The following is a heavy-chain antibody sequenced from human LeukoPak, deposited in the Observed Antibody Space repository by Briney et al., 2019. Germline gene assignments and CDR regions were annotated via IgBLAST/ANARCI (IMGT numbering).Heavy chain of an antibody. CDR3: ARHRGYSYGPPRDLDY. D-gene: IGHD5-18*01. CDR2: IYSSGST. V-gene: IGHV4-59*08. J-gene: IGHJ4*02. Sequence: SETLSLTCTVSGGSISSYYWSWIRRPPGKGLEWVGHIYSSGSTNYNPSLKSRVTISVDTSKNQFSLKLSSVTAADTAVYYCARHRGYSYGPPRDLDYWGQGTLVTVSS. CDR1: GGSISSYY.